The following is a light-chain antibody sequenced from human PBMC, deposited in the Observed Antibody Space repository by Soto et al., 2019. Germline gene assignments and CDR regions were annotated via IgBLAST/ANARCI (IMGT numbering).Light chain of an antibody. CDR2: LNNDGSH. J-gene: IGLJ2*01. V-gene: IGLV4-69*01. CDR1: SGHSSYA. CDR3: QTWGTGFQV. Sequence: QSVLTQSPSASASLGASVKLTCTLSSGHSSYAIAWHQKQPGKGPRYLMDLNNDGSHSKGDGIPDRFSGSSSGAERYLLISSLQSEDEDDYYCQTWGTGFQVFGGGTELSVL.